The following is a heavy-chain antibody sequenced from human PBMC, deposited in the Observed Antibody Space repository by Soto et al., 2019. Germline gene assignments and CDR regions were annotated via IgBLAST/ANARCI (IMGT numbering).Heavy chain of an antibody. CDR2: FDPEDGET. J-gene: IGHJ4*02. CDR3: ATDANQSWNKRGATLGLDY. Sequence: ASVKVSCKVSGYTLTELSMHWVRQAPGNGLEWMGGFDPEDGETIYAQKFQGRVTMTEDTSTDTAYMELSSLRSEDTAVYYCATDANQSWNKRGATLGLDYWGQGTLVTVSS. CDR1: GYTLTELS. V-gene: IGHV1-24*01. D-gene: IGHD1-1*01.